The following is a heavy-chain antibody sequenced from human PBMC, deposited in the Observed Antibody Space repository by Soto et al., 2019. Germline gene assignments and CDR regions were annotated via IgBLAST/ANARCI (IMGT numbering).Heavy chain of an antibody. Sequence: GGSLRLSCAASGFTFSSYAMHWVRQAPGKGLEWVAVISYDGSNKYYADSVKGRFTISRDNSKNTLYLQMNSLRAEDTAVYYCARDTSIFDYWGQGTLVTVSS. CDR2: ISYDGSNK. CDR3: ARDTSIFDY. CDR1: GFTFSSYA. V-gene: IGHV3-30-3*01. J-gene: IGHJ4*02. D-gene: IGHD3-3*01.